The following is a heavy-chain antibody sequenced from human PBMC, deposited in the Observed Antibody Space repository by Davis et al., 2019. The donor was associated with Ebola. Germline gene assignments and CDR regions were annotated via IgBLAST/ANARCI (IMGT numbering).Heavy chain of an antibody. V-gene: IGHV1-46*01. CDR1: GYTFTSYY. D-gene: IGHD3-3*01. J-gene: IGHJ6*04. Sequence: AASVKVSCKASGYTFTSYYMHWVRQAPGQGLEWMGIINPSGGSTSYAQKFQGRVTMTRDTSTSTVYMELSSLRSEDTAVYYCARSLVLRFLVGWGYYGMDVWGEGTTVTVSS. CDR3: ARSLVLRFLVGWGYYGMDV. CDR2: INPSGGST.